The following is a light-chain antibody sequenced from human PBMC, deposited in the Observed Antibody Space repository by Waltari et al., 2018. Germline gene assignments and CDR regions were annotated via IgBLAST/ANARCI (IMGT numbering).Light chain of an antibody. CDR1: QNIYSN. V-gene: IGKV1-6*01. CDR3: QHYYDNPLT. Sequence: IQMTQSPSALSASVGDRVTISCRASQNIYSNLAWYQQKPGKAPKLRIYAASTLQSGIPSRFSGSGSGTDFTLTISSLQPEDSATYYCQHYYDNPLTFGGGTKVEIK. J-gene: IGKJ4*01. CDR2: AAS.